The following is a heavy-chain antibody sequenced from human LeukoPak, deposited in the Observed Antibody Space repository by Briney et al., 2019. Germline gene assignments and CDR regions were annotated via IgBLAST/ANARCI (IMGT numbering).Heavy chain of an antibody. CDR2: IQWDGYNK. D-gene: IGHD1-26*01. V-gene: IGHV3-30*02. CDR1: GFSITGYG. CDR3: ARREAVGAMSDFDD. Sequence: PGGSLRLSCAASGFSITGYGIHWARQAPGKGLEWVATIQWDGYNKYYVDSVKGRFTVSRDTSNNTVYLQMDSLRSEDTAVYYCARREAVGAMSDFDDWGQGTLVTVSS. J-gene: IGHJ4*02.